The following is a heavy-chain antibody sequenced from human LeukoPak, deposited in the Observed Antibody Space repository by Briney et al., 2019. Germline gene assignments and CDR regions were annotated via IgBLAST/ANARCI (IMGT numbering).Heavy chain of an antibody. Sequence: GGSLRLSCAASGFTFSNFGMSWVRQAPGKGLEWVSSISSSSSYIYYADSVKGRFTISRDNAKNSLYLQMNSLRAEDTAVYYCARDLPNSSGWYGYWGQGTLVTVSS. CDR1: GFTFSNFG. D-gene: IGHD6-19*01. CDR3: ARDLPNSSGWYGY. J-gene: IGHJ4*02. V-gene: IGHV3-21*01. CDR2: ISSSSSYI.